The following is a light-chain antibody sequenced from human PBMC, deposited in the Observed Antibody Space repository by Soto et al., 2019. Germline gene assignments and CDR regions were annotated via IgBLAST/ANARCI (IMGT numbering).Light chain of an antibody. CDR2: DVS. CDR1: ISDVGGYDY. J-gene: IGLJ1*01. V-gene: IGLV2-14*01. CDR3: SSYTTSSTYV. Sequence: QSVLTQPASGSGSPGQSIPISCTGTISDVGGYDYVSWYQQHPGKAPKLMIYDVSNRPSGVSNRFSGSKSGNTASLTISGLQADDEADYYCSSYTTSSTYVFGTGTKVTVL.